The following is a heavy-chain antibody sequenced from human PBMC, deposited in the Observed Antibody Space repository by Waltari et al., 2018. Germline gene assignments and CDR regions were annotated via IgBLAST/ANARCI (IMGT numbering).Heavy chain of an antibody. CDR3: ARGGEPAVPLGDGTNWFDP. CDR2: MNPNSGNT. CDR1: GYTFTSYD. D-gene: IGHD1-26*01. Sequence: QVQLVQSGAEVKKPGASVKVSCKASGYTFTSYDINWVRQATGQGLEWMGWMNPNSGNTGYAQKFQGRVTITRNTSISTAYMELSSLRSEDTAVYYCARGGEPAVPLGDGTNWFDPWGQGTLVTVSS. J-gene: IGHJ5*02. V-gene: IGHV1-8*03.